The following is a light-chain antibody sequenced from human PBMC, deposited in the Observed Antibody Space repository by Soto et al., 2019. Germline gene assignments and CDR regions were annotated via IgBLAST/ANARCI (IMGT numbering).Light chain of an antibody. Sequence: QSALTQPPSASGSPGQSVTLSCTGTSSDIGYYQYVSWYQQHPGKAPKLIIYEVIKRPSGVPDRFSGSKSGNTASLTVSGLQAEDEADYYCSSYAGSNNLGVFGTGTKLTVL. CDR2: EVI. V-gene: IGLV2-8*01. J-gene: IGLJ1*01. CDR3: SSYAGSNNLGV. CDR1: SSDIGYYQY.